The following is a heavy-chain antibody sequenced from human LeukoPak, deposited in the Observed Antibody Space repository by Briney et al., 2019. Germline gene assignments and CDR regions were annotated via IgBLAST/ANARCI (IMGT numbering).Heavy chain of an antibody. V-gene: IGHV4-34*01. Sequence: SETLSPTCAVYAGSFSGYYWSWIRQPPGKGLEWIGAINHSGSTNYNPSLKSRVTISVDTSKNQFSLKLSSVTAADTAVYYCARPTYYDYVWHRDFDYWGQGTLVTVSS. CDR3: ARPTYYDYVWHRDFDY. CDR1: AGSFSGYY. J-gene: IGHJ4*02. D-gene: IGHD3-16*01. CDR2: INHSGST.